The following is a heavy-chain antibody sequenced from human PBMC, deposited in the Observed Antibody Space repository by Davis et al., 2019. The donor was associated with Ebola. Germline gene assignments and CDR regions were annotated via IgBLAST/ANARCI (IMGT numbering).Heavy chain of an antibody. CDR1: GGSFSGYY. CDR3: ASHIIDGYNPRRFDY. Sequence: PSETLSLTCAVYGGSFSGYYWSWIRQPPGKGLEWIGYIYYSGSTNYNPSLKSRVTISVDTSKNQFSLKLSSVTAADTAVYYCASHIIDGYNPRRFDYWGQGTLVTVSS. V-gene: IGHV4-59*08. D-gene: IGHD5-24*01. J-gene: IGHJ4*02. CDR2: IYYSGST.